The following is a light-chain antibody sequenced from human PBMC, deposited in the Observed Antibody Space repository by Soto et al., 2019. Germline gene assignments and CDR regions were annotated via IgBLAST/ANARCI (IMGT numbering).Light chain of an antibody. J-gene: IGLJ2*01. CDR3: SSFASTNAQL. V-gene: IGLV2-14*03. CDR2: DVN. CDR1: GSDIGRYNY. Sequence: QSALTQPASVSGTPGQSITVSCIGTGSDIGRYNYVSWYQQHPGKAPKLIIRDVNSRPSGVPTRFSGSKSGNTASLTIFGLQVEDEAYYYCSSFASTNAQLFGGGTKVTVL.